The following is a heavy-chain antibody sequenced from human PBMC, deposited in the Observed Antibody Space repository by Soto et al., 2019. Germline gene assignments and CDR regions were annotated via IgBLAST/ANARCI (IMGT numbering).Heavy chain of an antibody. CDR2: IIPIFGTA. J-gene: IGHJ4*02. CDR1: GGTFSSYA. V-gene: IGHV1-69*01. CDR3: ARAFVPENSSGWYYFDY. D-gene: IGHD6-19*01. Sequence: QVQLVQSGAEVKKPGSSVKVSCKASGGTFSSYAISWVRQAPGQGLEWMGGIIPIFGTANYAQKFQGRVTITADESTSTAYMELSSLRSEDTAVYYCARAFVPENSSGWYYFDYWGQGTLVTVSS.